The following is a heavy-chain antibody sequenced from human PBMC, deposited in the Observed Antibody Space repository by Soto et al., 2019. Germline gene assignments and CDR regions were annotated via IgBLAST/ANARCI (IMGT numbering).Heavy chain of an antibody. CDR2: ISAYNGNK. D-gene: IGHD1-26*01. V-gene: IGHV1-18*01. CDR3: ARDLRGQWELLGNNWFDP. CDR1: GYTFTSYG. Sequence: ASVKVSCKASGYTFTSYGISWVRQAPGQGLEWMGWISAYNGNKNYAQKLQGRVTMTTDTSTSTAYMELRSLRSDDTAVYYCARDLRGQWELLGNNWFDPWGQGTLVTVSS. J-gene: IGHJ5*02.